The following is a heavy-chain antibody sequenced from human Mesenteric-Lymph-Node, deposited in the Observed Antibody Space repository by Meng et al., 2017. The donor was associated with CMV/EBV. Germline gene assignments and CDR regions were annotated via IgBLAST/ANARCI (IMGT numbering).Heavy chain of an antibody. Sequence: GESLKISCAASRFSFSSYNMNWVRQAPGKGPEWVSSITSGSSNIYYADSVKGRFTISRDNAKNTLYLQMNSLRAEDTAVYYCASYTWKRLSIWGPGTLVTVSS. V-gene: IGHV3-21*06. CDR1: RFSFSSYN. CDR3: ASYTWKRLSI. D-gene: IGHD1-1*01. J-gene: IGHJ4*02. CDR2: ITSGSSNI.